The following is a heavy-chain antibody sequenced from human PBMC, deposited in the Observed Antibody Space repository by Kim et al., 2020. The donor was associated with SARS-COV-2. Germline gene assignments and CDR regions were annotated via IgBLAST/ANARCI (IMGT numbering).Heavy chain of an antibody. J-gene: IGHJ6*02. CDR1: GFTFSSYS. CDR3: ARGRRMTMSVVVIEDYGMDV. Sequence: GGSLRLSCAASGFTFSSYSMNWVRQAPGKGLEWVSYISSSSSTIYYADSVKGRFTISRDNAKNSLYLQMNSLRDEETAVYYCARGRRMTMSVVVIEDYGMDVWGQGTTVTVSS. V-gene: IGHV3-48*02. D-gene: IGHD2-21*01. CDR2: ISSSSSTI.